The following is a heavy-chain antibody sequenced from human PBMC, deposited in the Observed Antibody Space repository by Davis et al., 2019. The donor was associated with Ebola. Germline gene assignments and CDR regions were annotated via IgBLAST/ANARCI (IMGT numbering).Heavy chain of an antibody. D-gene: IGHD4-23*01. V-gene: IGHV1-18*01. CDR2: ISAYNGNT. CDR1: GYTFTSYD. Sequence: AASVKVSCKASGYTFTSYDINWVRQATGQGLEWMGWISAYNGNTNYAQKLQGRVTMTTDTSTSTAYMELSSLRTEDTAVYYCARDLGNSEVYWGQGTLVTVSS. J-gene: IGHJ4*02. CDR3: ARDLGNSEVY.